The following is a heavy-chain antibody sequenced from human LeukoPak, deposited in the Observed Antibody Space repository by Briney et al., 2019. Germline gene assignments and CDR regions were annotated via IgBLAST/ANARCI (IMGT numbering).Heavy chain of an antibody. J-gene: IGHJ4*02. D-gene: IGHD3-10*01. Sequence: ASVKVSCKASGYSFTTFYIHWVRQAPGQGLEWMGWIHPRSGDTRYAQKFQGRVTMARDTSISTVYMDLSSLGSDDTAVYYCARDGEYGTGSYYRGSFDYWGQGILVTVSS. CDR3: ARDGEYGTGSYYRGSFDY. CDR1: GYSFTTFY. CDR2: IHPRSGDT. V-gene: IGHV1-2*02.